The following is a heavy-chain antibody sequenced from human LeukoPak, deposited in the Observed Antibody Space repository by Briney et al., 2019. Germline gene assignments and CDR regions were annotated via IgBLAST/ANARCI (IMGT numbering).Heavy chain of an antibody. CDR2: IGTAGDT. V-gene: IGHV3-13*01. Sequence: GGSLRLSCAASGFTFSSYDMHWVRHATGKGLEWVSAIGTAGDTYYPGSVKGRFTISRENAKNSLYLQMNSLRAGDTAVYYCAREAQHYYGMDVWGQGTTVTVSS. CDR3: AREAQHYYGMDV. J-gene: IGHJ6*02. CDR1: GFTFSSYD. D-gene: IGHD2-2*01.